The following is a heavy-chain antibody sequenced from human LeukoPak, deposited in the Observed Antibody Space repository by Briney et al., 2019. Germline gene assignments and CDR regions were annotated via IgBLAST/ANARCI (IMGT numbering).Heavy chain of an antibody. V-gene: IGHV3-30*04. CDR2: SSTQGSDE. Sequence: GRSLRLSCAAPGFTFTSLPLHWVRQAPGRGLEWVAVSSTQGSDEYCADSVKGRFTAFSDNSKRTVYLQMDSLGAEDTAVYHCAMYYYDSNSSSRGWDYWGQGSLVTVAS. J-gene: IGHJ4*02. D-gene: IGHD3-22*01. CDR1: GFTFTSLP. CDR3: AMYYYDSNSSSRGWDY.